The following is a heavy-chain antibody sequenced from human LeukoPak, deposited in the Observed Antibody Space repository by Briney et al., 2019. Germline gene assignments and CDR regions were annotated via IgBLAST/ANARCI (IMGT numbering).Heavy chain of an antibody. CDR3: ASLPTVDTIFGVVIDY. D-gene: IGHD3-3*01. CDR2: IYSGGST. CDR1: GFTVSSNY. V-gene: IGHV3-53*01. J-gene: IGHJ4*02. Sequence: PGGSLRLSCAASGFTVSSNYMSWVRQAPGMGLEWVSVIYSGGSTYYADSVKGRFTISRDNSKNTLYLQMNSLRAEDTAVYYCASLPTVDTIFGVVIDYWGQGTLVTVSS.